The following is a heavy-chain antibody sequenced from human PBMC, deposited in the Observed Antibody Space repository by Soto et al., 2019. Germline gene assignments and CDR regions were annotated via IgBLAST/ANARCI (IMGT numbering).Heavy chain of an antibody. CDR3: ARTRVKSYYYGMDV. J-gene: IGHJ6*02. V-gene: IGHV2-70*01. Sequence: PTLVNPTQTLTLTCTFSGFSLSTSGMCVSWIRQPPGKALEWLALIDWDDDKYYSTSLKTRLTISKDTSKNQVVLTMTNMDPVDTATYYCARTRVKSYYYGMDVWGQGTTVTVSS. D-gene: IGHD2-21*01. CDR1: GFSLSTSGMC. CDR2: IDWDDDK.